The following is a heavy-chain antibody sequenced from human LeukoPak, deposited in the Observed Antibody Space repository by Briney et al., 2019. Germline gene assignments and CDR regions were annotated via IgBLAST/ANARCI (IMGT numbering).Heavy chain of an antibody. CDR2: IYYSGST. CDR3: ARGRVSSSSWSSTYYYYFYIDV. V-gene: IGHV4-59*01. Sequence: SETLSLTCTVSGGSISSYYWSWIRQPPGKGLEWIGYIYYSGSTNYNSSLKSRVTISVDTSKNQFSLKLSSVTAADTAVYFCARGRVSSSSWSSTYYYYFYIDVWGKGTTVTVSS. CDR1: GGSISSYY. J-gene: IGHJ6*03. D-gene: IGHD6-13*01.